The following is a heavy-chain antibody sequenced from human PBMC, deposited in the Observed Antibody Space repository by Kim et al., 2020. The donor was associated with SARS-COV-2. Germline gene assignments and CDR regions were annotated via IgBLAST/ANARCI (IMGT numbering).Heavy chain of an antibody. J-gene: IGHJ4*02. V-gene: IGHV3-53*04. CDR1: GLTVSSDY. CDR3: SRDAWERSSWSQDY. CDR2: ISSDGIT. Sequence: GGSLRLSCAASGLTVSSDYMNWVRQAPGKGLEWVSAISSDGITMYADSVNGRFTISRHDSKNTLYLQMNSLRTEDTAVYYCSRDAWERSSWSQDYWCQGT. D-gene: IGHD6-13*01.